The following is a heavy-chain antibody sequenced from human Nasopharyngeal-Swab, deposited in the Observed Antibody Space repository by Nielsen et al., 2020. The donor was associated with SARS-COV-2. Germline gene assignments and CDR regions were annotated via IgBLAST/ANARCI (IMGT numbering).Heavy chain of an antibody. J-gene: IGHJ4*02. D-gene: IGHD3-22*01. CDR3: ARDKRIYFDSSGHLDC. Sequence: SVKVSCKASGGTFSSYVISWVRQAPGQGLEWMGRIIPTAGLANYAQQFQGRVTITADTSTSTSYMELSSLRSEDTAVYYCARDKRIYFDSSGHLDCWGQGTLVTVSS. V-gene: IGHV1-69*04. CDR1: GGTFSSYV. CDR2: IIPTAGLA.